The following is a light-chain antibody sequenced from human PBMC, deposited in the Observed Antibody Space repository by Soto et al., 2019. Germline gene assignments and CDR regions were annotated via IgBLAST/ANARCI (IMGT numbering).Light chain of an antibody. CDR3: QSYDSSLNGVV. CDR1: SSNIGAGYG. V-gene: IGLV1-40*01. CDR2: GNS. J-gene: IGLJ2*01. Sequence: QSVLTQPPSVSGAPGQRVTISCTGSSSNIGAGYGVHRYQQLPGTAPKLLINGNSNRPSGVPDRFSGSKSGTSASLAITGLQAEDEADYYCQSYDSSLNGVVFGGGTKLTVL.